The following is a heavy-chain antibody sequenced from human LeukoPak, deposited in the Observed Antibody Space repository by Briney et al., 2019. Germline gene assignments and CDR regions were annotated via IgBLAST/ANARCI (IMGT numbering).Heavy chain of an antibody. J-gene: IGHJ4*02. D-gene: IGHD2-15*01. V-gene: IGHV3-30*02. Sequence: PGGSLRLSCAASGFTFSSYGMHWVRQAPGKGLEWVAFIRYDGSNKYYADSVKGRFTISRDNSKNTLYLQMNSLRAEDTAVYYCAKPVHRYCSGGSCYASYFDYWGQGTLVTVSS. CDR2: IRYDGSNK. CDR1: GFTFSSYG. CDR3: AKPVHRYCSGGSCYASYFDY.